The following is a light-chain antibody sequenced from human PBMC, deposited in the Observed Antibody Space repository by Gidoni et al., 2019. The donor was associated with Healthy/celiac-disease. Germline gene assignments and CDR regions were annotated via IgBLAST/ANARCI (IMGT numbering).Light chain of an antibody. J-gene: IGLJ2*01. Sequence: QSALTQPPSASGSPGQSVTISCTGTSSDVGGYNYVPWYQQHPGKAPKLMIYEVSKRPSGVPDRFFGSKSGNTASLTVSGLQAEDEADYYCSSYAGSNNPVVFGGGTKLTVL. CDR2: EVS. V-gene: IGLV2-8*01. CDR3: SSYAGSNNPVV. CDR1: SSDVGGYNY.